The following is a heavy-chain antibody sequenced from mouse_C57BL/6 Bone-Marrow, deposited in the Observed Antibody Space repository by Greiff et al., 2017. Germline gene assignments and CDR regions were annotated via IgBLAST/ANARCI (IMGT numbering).Heavy chain of an antibody. CDR1: GYTFTDYN. CDR2: INPNNGGT. V-gene: IGHV1-18*01. Sequence: EVQLQQSGPELVKPGASVKIPCTASGYTFTDYNMDWVKQSHGKSLEWIGDINPNNGGTIYNQKFKGKATLTVDKSSSTAYMELRSLTSEDTAVYYCARENYGSSFLAYWGQGTLVTVSA. D-gene: IGHD1-1*01. CDR3: ARENYGSSFLAY. J-gene: IGHJ3*01.